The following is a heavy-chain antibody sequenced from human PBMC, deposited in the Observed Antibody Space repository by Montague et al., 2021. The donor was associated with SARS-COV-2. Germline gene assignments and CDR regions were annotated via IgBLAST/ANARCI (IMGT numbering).Heavy chain of an antibody. J-gene: IGHJ3*02. Sequence: SETLSLTCTVSGGSISSYYWSWIRQPPGKGLEWIGYIYYSGSTNXXPSLKSRVTISVDTSKNQFSLKLSSVTAAVTAVYYCARGSGWMGNAFDIWGQGTMVTVSS. CDR3: ARGSGWMGNAFDI. CDR1: GGSISSYY. V-gene: IGHV4-59*01. D-gene: IGHD6-19*01. CDR2: IYYSGST.